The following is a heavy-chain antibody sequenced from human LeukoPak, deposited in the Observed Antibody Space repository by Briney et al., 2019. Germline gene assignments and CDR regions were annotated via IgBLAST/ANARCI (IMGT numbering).Heavy chain of an antibody. J-gene: IGHJ4*02. CDR2: IISSGSTI. CDR1: GFTFSSYE. D-gene: IGHD6-13*01. CDR3: AKDRVGSSSWYPYYFDY. Sequence: PGGSLRLSCAASGFTFSSYEMNWVRQAPGKGLEWVSYIISSGSTIYYADSVEGRFTISRDNSKNTLYLQMNSLRAEDTAVYYCAKDRVGSSSWYPYYFDYWGQGTLVTVSS. V-gene: IGHV3-48*03.